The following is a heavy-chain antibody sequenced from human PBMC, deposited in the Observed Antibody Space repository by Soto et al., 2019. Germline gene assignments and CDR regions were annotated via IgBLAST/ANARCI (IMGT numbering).Heavy chain of an antibody. Sequence: GESLKISCKGSGYSFTSYWIGWVRQMPGKGLEWMGIIYPGDSDTRYSPSFQGQVTISADKSISTAYLQWSSLKASDTAMYYCARFYYGSGSAAYYSYGMDVWGQGTTVTVSS. CDR2: IYPGDSDT. D-gene: IGHD3-10*01. CDR3: ARFYYGSGSAAYYSYGMDV. J-gene: IGHJ6*02. CDR1: GYSFTSYW. V-gene: IGHV5-51*01.